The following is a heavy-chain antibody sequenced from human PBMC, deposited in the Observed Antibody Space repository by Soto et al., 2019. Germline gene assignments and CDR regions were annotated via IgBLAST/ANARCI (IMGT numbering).Heavy chain of an antibody. Sequence: GASVKVSCKASGYTFTSYYMHWVRQAPGQGLEWMGIINPSGGSTSYAQKFQGRVTMTRDTSTSTVYMELSSLRSEDTAVYYCARDLRLLTGTIGFGMDVWGQGTTVTVPS. J-gene: IGHJ6*02. CDR2: INPSGGST. CDR1: GYTFTSYY. V-gene: IGHV1-46*01. D-gene: IGHD1-1*01. CDR3: ARDLRLLTGTIGFGMDV.